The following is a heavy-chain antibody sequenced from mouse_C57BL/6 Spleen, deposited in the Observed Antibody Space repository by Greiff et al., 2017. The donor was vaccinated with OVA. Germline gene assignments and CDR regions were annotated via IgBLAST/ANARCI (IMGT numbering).Heavy chain of an antibody. V-gene: IGHV1-55*01. D-gene: IGHD4-1*01. J-gene: IGHJ4*01. CDR1: GYTFTSYW. CDR2: IYPGSGST. CDR3: ATELVYAMDY. Sequence: VQLQQSGAELVKPGASVKMSCKASGYTFTSYWITWVKQRPGQGLAWIGDIYPGSGSTNYNEKFKSKATLTVDTSSSTAYMQLSSLTSEASAVYDCATELVYAMDYWGQGTSVTVSS.